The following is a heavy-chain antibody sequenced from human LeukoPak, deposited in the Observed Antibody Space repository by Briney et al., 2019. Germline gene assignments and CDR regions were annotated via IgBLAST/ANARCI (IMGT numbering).Heavy chain of an antibody. Sequence: GGSLRLSCAASGFTFSSYGMHRVRQAPGKGLEWVAVIWYDGSNKYYADSVKGRFTISRDNSKNTLYLQMNSLRAEDTAVYYCAKLSDLNAFDIWGQGTMVTVSS. V-gene: IGHV3-33*06. CDR1: GFTFSSYG. CDR3: AKLSDLNAFDI. CDR2: IWYDGSNK. J-gene: IGHJ3*02. D-gene: IGHD3-16*02.